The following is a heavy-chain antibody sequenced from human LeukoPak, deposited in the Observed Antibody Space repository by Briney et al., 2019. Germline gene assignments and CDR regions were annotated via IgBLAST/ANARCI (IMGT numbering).Heavy chain of an antibody. CDR3: ARPAQRYCSGGSCFRALSY. J-gene: IGHJ4*02. V-gene: IGHV1-8*01. Sequence: ASVKVSCKASGYTFTSYDINWVRQATGQGLEWMGWMNPNSGNTGYAQKFQGRVTMTRNTSISTAYMELSSLRSEDTAVYYCARPAQRYCSGGSCFRALSYWGQGTLVTVSS. D-gene: IGHD2-15*01. CDR2: MNPNSGNT. CDR1: GYTFTSYD.